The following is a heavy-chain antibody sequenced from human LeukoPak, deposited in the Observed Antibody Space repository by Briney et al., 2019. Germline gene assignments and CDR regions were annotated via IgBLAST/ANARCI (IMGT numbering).Heavy chain of an antibody. Sequence: GQSLKISCKGSGYNFTSSWIGWVRQMPGEGLEWMGIIYPGDSDTRYSPSFQGQFTISADKSISTAYLHWSSLKASDTAMYYCARLNRISVAGTGWFDPWGQGTLVIVSS. V-gene: IGHV5-51*01. CDR2: IYPGDSDT. CDR3: ARLNRISVAGTGWFDP. J-gene: IGHJ5*02. D-gene: IGHD6-19*01. CDR1: GYNFTSSW.